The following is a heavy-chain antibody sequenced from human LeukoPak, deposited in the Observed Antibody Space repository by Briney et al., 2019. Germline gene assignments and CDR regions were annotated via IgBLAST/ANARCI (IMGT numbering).Heavy chain of an antibody. D-gene: IGHD3-22*01. Sequence: PGGSLRLSCAASGFTFSSYGMHWVRQAPGKGLEWVAVIWYDGSNKYYADSAKGRFTISRDNSKNTLYLQMNSLRAEDTAVYYCATITHYDSSGYYSRYFQHWGQGTLVTVSS. CDR3: ATITHYDSSGYYSRYFQH. CDR2: IWYDGSNK. CDR1: GFTFSSYG. V-gene: IGHV3-33*01. J-gene: IGHJ1*01.